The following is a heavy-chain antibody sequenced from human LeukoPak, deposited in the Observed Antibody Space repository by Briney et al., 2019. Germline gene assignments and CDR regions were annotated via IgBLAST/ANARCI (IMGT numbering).Heavy chain of an antibody. V-gene: IGHV3-7*04. Sequence: GGSLRLSCAASGFTFSGHWMSWVRQAPGKGLEWVANIKSDGSEKYYVDSMKGRFTISRDNAKNSLYLQMNSLRPEDTAVYYCARISRYGLDYWGQGTLVTVSS. D-gene: IGHD3-16*01. CDR1: GFTFSGHW. CDR3: ARISRYGLDY. CDR2: IKSDGSEK. J-gene: IGHJ4*02.